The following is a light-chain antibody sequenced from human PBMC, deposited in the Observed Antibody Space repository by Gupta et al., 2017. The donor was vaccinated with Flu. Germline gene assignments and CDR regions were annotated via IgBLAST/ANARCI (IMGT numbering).Light chain of an antibody. CDR3: GTWDDSLSAVV. CDR2: DND. CDR1: SSNIGVND. Sequence: QPVLRQPPSVFAAPGKKVTFSCPGSSSNIGVNDVSWYQQLPGTAPKIIIYDNDQRPSGSPDRFTGSKSGTSATLGITGLQTGDEADYYCGTWDDSLSAVVFGGGTKLAVL. V-gene: IGLV1-51*01. J-gene: IGLJ2*01.